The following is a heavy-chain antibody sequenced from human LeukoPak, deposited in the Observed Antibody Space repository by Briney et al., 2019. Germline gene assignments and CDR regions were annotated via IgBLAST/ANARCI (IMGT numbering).Heavy chain of an antibody. V-gene: IGHV3-23*01. CDR2: ISGSGGST. CDR1: GFTFSSYA. Sequence: GGSLRLSCAASGFTFSSYAMSWVRQAPGKGLEWVSAISGSGGSTYYADSVKGRFTISRDNAKNSLYLQMNSLRAEDTAVYYCARGSGWYGSSFDYWGQGTLVTVSS. D-gene: IGHD6-19*01. J-gene: IGHJ4*02. CDR3: ARGSGWYGSSFDY.